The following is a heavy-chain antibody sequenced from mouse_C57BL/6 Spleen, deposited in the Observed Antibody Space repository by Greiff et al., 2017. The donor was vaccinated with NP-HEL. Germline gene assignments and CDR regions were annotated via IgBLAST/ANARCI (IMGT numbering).Heavy chain of an antibody. CDR2: ISSGGSYT. Sequence: EVMLVESGGDLVKPGGSLKLSCAASGFTFSSYGMSWVRQTPDKRLEWVATISSGGSYTYYPDSVKGRFTISRDNAKNTLYLQMSSLKSEDTAMYYCARLITTGVATPWDYWGQGTTLTVSA. CDR3: ARLITTGVATPWDY. D-gene: IGHD1-1*01. J-gene: IGHJ2*01. CDR1: GFTFSSYG. V-gene: IGHV5-6*02.